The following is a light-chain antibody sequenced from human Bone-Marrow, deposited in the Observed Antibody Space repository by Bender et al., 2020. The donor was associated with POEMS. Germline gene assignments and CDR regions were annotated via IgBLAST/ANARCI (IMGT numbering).Light chain of an antibody. V-gene: IGLV3-21*03. CDR1: NIGSKS. CDR2: DDS. Sequence: SYVLTQPPSVSVAPGKTARITCGGHNIGSKSVHWNQQKAGQAPVLVVYDDSDRPSGIPERFSGSNSENTATLSISAVEAGDEADYYCQVWDSSTDRVVFGGGTKLTVL. CDR3: QVWDSSTDRVV. J-gene: IGLJ2*01.